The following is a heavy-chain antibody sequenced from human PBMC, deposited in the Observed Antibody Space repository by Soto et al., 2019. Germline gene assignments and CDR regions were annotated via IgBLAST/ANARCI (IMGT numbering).Heavy chain of an antibody. V-gene: IGHV1-69*12. D-gene: IGHD3-16*01. Sequence: QVQLVQSGAEVKKPGSSVKVSCKASGGTFSSYAIDWVRQAPGQGLEWMGGIIPIFGTADYAQKFQGRVTFCAGESTRRAYLALSSLRSEATAVYYCARAHTGGEGGYDFGYWRQGKLVS. CDR3: ARAHTGGEGGYDFGY. CDR1: GGTFSSYA. CDR2: IIPIFGTA. J-gene: IGHJ4*02.